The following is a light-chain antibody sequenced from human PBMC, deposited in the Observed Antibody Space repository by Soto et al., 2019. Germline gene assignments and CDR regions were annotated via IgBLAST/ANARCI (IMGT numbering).Light chain of an antibody. Sequence: QSVLTQPPSASGTPGQRVTTSCVGSSSNIGSNTVNWIQQLPGPPPKLLIYNNNQRPSGVPDRFSGSKSGTSASLAISGLQSEDEADYYCATWDDSLNGPVFGGGTKLTVL. CDR3: ATWDDSLNGPV. CDR1: SSNIGSNT. V-gene: IGLV1-44*01. J-gene: IGLJ3*02. CDR2: NNN.